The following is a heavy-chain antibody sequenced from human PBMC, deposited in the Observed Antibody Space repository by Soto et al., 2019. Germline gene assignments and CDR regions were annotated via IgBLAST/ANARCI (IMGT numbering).Heavy chain of an antibody. CDR2: ISYDGSNK. CDR1: GFTFSSYA. CDR3: ERDRESSGWYDY. V-gene: IGHV3-30-3*01. Sequence: GGSLRLSCAASGFTFSSYAMHWVRQAPGKGLEWVAVISYDGSNKYYADSVKGRFTISRDNSKNTLYLQMNSLRAEDTAVYYCERDRESSGWYDYWGQGTLVTVSS. J-gene: IGHJ4*02. D-gene: IGHD6-19*01.